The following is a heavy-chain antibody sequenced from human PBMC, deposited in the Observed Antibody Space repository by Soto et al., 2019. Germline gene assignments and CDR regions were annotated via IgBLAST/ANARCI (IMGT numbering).Heavy chain of an antibody. Sequence: ASVKVSCKASGYTFTGYYTHWVRQAPGQGLEWMGWINPNSGGTNYAQKFQGWVTMTRDTSISTAYMELSRLRSDDTAVYYCARASSGWDFDYWGQGTLVTVSS. J-gene: IGHJ4*02. CDR1: GYTFTGYY. V-gene: IGHV1-2*04. CDR3: ARASSGWDFDY. CDR2: INPNSGGT. D-gene: IGHD6-19*01.